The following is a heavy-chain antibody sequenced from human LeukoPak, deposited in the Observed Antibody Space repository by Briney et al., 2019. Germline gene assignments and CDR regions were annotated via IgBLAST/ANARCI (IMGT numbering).Heavy chain of an antibody. V-gene: IGHV3-74*01. CDR1: GFTFNRYW. J-gene: IGHJ4*02. D-gene: IGHD3-16*02. CDR3: ARARGNNYRFFDY. CDR2: IISEGSRT. Sequence: GGSLRLSCAASGFTFNRYWMHWVRHAPGKGLVWVLRIISEGSRTYYADPEKGRFTISIDNAKHTLYLQMNSLRAEDTAVYYCARARGNNYRFFDYWGQGILVTVSS.